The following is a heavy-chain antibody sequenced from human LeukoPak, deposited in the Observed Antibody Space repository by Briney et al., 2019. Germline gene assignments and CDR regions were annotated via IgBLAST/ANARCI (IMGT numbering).Heavy chain of an antibody. CDR1: GFSFSDYY. CDR2: SSSSGSTI. D-gene: IGHD2-15*01. Sequence: KPGGSLRLSCAASGFSFSDYYMSWIRQAPGKGLEWVSYSSSSGSTIYYADSVKGRFAISRDNSKNTLYLQMNSLRAEDTAVYYCARTATSYYYYGMDVWGQGTTVTVSS. V-gene: IGHV3-11*04. CDR3: ARTATSYYYYGMDV. J-gene: IGHJ6*02.